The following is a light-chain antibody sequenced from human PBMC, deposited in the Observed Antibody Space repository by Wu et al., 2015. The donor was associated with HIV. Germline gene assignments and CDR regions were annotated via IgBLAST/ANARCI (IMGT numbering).Light chain of an antibody. V-gene: IGKV1-5*03. CDR3: QQYYTTLEYT. CDR2: KAS. J-gene: IGKJ2*01. Sequence: DIQMTQSPSTLSASVGDRVIITCRASQYISSWLAWYQQKPGKAPKLLIFKASTLQSGVPSRFSGSGSGTEFTLTINSLQPDDFATYYCQQYYTTLEYTFGQGTKLE. CDR1: QYISSW.